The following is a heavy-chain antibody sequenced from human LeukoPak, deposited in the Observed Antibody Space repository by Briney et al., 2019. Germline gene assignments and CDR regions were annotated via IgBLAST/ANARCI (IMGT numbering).Heavy chain of an antibody. J-gene: IGHJ4*02. CDR2: INPNSRGT. CDR3: ADLTVADSGFDY. CDR1: GYTFTGYY. Sequence: ASVKVSCKASGYTFTGYYMHWVRQAPGQGLEWMGWINPNSRGTNYAQKFQGRVTMTRDTPISTAYMELSRLSSHEPAGYYFADLTVADSGFDYGGKGTLVTVSS. D-gene: IGHD3-16*01. V-gene: IGHV1-2*02.